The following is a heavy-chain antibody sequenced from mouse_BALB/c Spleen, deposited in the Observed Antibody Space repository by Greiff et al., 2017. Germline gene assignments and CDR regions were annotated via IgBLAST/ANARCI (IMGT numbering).Heavy chain of an antibody. Sequence: DVMLVESGGGLVKPGGSLKLSCAASGFTFSSYTMSWVRQTPEKRLEWVATISSGGGNTYYPDSVKGRFTISRDNAKNNLYLQMSSLRSEDTALYYCARYYDFDVWGAGTTVTVSS. D-gene: IGHD1-1*01. CDR1: GFTFSSYT. J-gene: IGHJ1*01. CDR2: ISSGGGNT. CDR3: ARYYDFDV. V-gene: IGHV5-9*03.